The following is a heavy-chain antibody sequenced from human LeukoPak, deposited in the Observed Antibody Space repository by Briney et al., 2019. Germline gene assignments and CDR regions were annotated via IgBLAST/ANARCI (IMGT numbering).Heavy chain of an antibody. J-gene: IGHJ4*02. V-gene: IGHV3-30*04. Sequence: PGRSLRLSCAASGFTFSSYAMHWVRQAPGKGLEWVTVMSYDGSNKYYADSVKGRFTISRDNSKNTLYLQMNSLRAEDTAVYYCARDGGRYCSGGSCYYFDYWGQGTLVTVPS. CDR3: ARDGGRYCSGGSCYYFDY. CDR1: GFTFSSYA. CDR2: MSYDGSNK. D-gene: IGHD2-15*01.